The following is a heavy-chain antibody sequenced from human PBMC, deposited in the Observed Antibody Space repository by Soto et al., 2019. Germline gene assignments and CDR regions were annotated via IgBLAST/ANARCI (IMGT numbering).Heavy chain of an antibody. Sequence: PSETLSLTCAVYGGSFSGYYWSWIRQPPGKGLEWIGEINHSGSTNYNPSLKSRVTISVDTSKNQFSLKLSSVTAADTAVYYCARVLVGATDYWGQGTLVTVS. CDR1: GGSFSGYY. CDR3: ARVLVGATDY. CDR2: INHSGST. D-gene: IGHD1-26*01. V-gene: IGHV4-34*01. J-gene: IGHJ4*02.